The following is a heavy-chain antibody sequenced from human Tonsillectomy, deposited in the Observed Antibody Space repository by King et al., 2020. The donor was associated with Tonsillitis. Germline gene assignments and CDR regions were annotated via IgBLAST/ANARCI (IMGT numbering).Heavy chain of an antibody. CDR3: AGDPPSPVLEGFGELLQYYFDY. Sequence: VQLVESGGGVVQPGRSLRLSCAASGFTFSSYAMHWVRQAPGKGLGWVAVLSYDGSNKYYADAVKGRFTISRENSKKTLYLQMNSLRAEDTAVYHCAGDPPSPVLEGFGELLQYYFDYRGQGTLVTVSS. J-gene: IGHJ4*02. V-gene: IGHV3-30-3*01. CDR2: LSYDGSNK. CDR1: GFTFSSYA. D-gene: IGHD3-10*01.